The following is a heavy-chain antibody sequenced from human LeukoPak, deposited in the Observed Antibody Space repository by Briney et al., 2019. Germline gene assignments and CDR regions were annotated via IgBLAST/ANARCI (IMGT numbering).Heavy chain of an antibody. CDR1: GFTVSSNY. J-gene: IGHJ3*02. D-gene: IGHD2-2*01. Sequence: PGGSLRLSCAASGFTVSSNYMSWVRQAPGKGLEWVSVIYSGGSTYYADSVKGRFTISRDNSKNTLYLQMNSLRAEDTAVYYCAKDMASIVVVPASDAFDIWGQGTMVTVSS. V-gene: IGHV3-53*01. CDR3: AKDMASIVVVPASDAFDI. CDR2: IYSGGST.